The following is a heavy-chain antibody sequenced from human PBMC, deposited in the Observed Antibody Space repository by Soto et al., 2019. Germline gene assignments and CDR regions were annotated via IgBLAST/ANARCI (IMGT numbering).Heavy chain of an antibody. V-gene: IGHV3-23*01. D-gene: IGHD3-10*01. Sequence: GGSLRLSCTTSGFTLQNYAMAWVRQAPGKGLEWVSTLIGGHYGTAYSYSVKGRFTVSRDNSKNCLYLQMNSLGVEDTAMYFCAKGKSTGDIDWFDPWGQGSLVTVSS. CDR1: GFTLQNYA. CDR2: LIGGHYGT. CDR3: AKGKSTGDIDWFDP. J-gene: IGHJ5*02.